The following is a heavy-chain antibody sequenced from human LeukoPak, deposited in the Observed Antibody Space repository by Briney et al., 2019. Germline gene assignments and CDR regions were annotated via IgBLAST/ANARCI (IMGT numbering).Heavy chain of an antibody. CDR3: ARGSDLNYYYFYGMDV. CDR1: GYSFTSTG. V-gene: IGHV1-18*01. Sequence: ASVKVSCKASGYSFTSTGVGWVRQAPGHGLEWMGWITAYNGDTKYAPKFQGRVTMTTDTSTSTAYMEVRSLRSDDTAVYYCARGSDLNYYYFYGMDVWGQGTTVTVSS. J-gene: IGHJ6*02. CDR2: ITAYNGDT.